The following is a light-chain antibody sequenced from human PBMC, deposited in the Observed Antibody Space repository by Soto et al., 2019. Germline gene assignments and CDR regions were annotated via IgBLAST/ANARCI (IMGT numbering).Light chain of an antibody. J-gene: IGKJ1*01. V-gene: IGKV3-20*01. CDR1: QSVSSNY. CDR3: QPYGSSPWT. CDR2: GAS. Sequence: ESVLTQAPGTLSLSPGERATLSCRASQSVSSNYLAWYQQKPGQAPRPLIYGASSRATGIPDRFSGSGAGTDFTLTISRLEPADFAVYYCQPYGSSPWTFGQGTKVDIK.